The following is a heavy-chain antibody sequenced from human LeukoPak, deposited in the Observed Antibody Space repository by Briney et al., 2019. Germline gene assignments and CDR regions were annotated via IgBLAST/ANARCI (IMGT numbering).Heavy chain of an antibody. CDR1: GFTFSSYS. CDR3: AKHLGSSTPFDY. Sequence: ETGGSLRLSCAASGFTFSSYSMSWVRQAPGKGLKWVSAISGSGGSTYYADSVKGRFTISRDNSKNTLYLQMNSLRAEDTAVYYCAKHLGSSTPFDYWGQGTLVTVSS. J-gene: IGHJ4*02. D-gene: IGHD6-6*01. V-gene: IGHV3-23*01. CDR2: ISGSGGST.